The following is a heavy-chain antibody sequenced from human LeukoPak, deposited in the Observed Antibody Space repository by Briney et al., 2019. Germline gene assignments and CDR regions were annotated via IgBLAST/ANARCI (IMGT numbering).Heavy chain of an antibody. CDR3: ARDVDSGSYYFDY. Sequence: GGSLRLSCAASGXTFSSYGLHWVRQAPGKGLEWVAVIWYDGSNKYYADSVKGRFTISRDNSKNTLYLQMNSLRAEDTAVYYCARDVDSGSYYFDYWGQGTRVTVSS. CDR1: GXTFSSYG. J-gene: IGHJ4*02. V-gene: IGHV3-33*01. D-gene: IGHD1-26*01. CDR2: IWYDGSNK.